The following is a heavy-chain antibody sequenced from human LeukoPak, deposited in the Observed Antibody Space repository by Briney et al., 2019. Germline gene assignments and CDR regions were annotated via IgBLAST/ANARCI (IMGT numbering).Heavy chain of an antibody. J-gene: IGHJ4*02. CDR1: GFIFTNYG. V-gene: IGHV3-23*01. Sequence: GGSLRLSCAASGFIFTNYGMEWVRQAPGKGLEWVSGVSGRDGRTYYADSVKGRFTASRDNSRGTLHLQMSSLRAEDTALYYCTSGMSLTGDGPFDFWGQGTLVTVSS. CDR3: TSGMSLTGDGPFDF. CDR2: VSGRDGRT. D-gene: IGHD3-9*01.